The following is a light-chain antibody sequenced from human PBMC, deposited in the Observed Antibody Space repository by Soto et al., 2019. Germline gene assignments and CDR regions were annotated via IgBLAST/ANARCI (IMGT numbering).Light chain of an antibody. Sequence: DIVLTQSPGTLSLSPGERATLSCRASQSVSSSYLAWYQHKPGQAPRLLIYGASSRATSIPDRFSGSGSGTGFTLTINALEPEAFVVYLCQQYGASPRFGQGTRLEVK. CDR1: QSVSSSY. J-gene: IGKJ5*01. CDR3: QQYGASPR. CDR2: GAS. V-gene: IGKV3-20*01.